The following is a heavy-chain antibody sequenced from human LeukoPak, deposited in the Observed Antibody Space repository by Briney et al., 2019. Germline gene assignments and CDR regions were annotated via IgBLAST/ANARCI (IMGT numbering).Heavy chain of an antibody. CDR3: TRDLLNYDYGDLGWFDP. CDR1: GYTFTSYY. CDR2: INPSGGST. J-gene: IGHJ5*02. V-gene: IGHV1-46*01. Sequence: GASVKVSCKASGYTFTSYYMHWVRQAPGQGLEWMGIINPSGGSTSYAQKFQDRVTMTRDTSTSTVYMELSSLRSEDAAVYYCTRDLLNYDYGDLGWFDPWGQGTLVTVSS. D-gene: IGHD4-17*01.